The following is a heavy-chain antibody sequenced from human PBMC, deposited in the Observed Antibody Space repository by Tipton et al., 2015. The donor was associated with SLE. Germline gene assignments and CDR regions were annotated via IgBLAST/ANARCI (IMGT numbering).Heavy chain of an antibody. V-gene: IGHV4-34*01. J-gene: IGHJ4*02. D-gene: IGHD4-23*01. CDR2: INHSGIT. CDR1: GGSFSDYF. CDR3: VRRRATVINRIYFFDY. Sequence: TLSLTCAVHGGSFSDYFWSWIRQPPGKGLEWIGEINHSGITHYNPSLKSRITMSVDTSKSEFSLKLSSVPAADTALYYCVRRRATVINRIYFFDYWGQGSQVTVSS.